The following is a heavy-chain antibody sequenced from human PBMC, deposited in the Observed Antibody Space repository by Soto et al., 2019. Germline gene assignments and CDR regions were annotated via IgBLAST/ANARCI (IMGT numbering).Heavy chain of an antibody. J-gene: IGHJ4*02. CDR3: ARQGNGAEGFDF. Sequence: PGESLKISCQGSGYSFSSHWIGWVRQMPGKGLDWMGIIYPGDSDTRYSLSFLGQVTISADKSINTAYLQWSSLKASDTAMYYCARQGNGAEGFDFWGQGALVTV. V-gene: IGHV5-51*01. D-gene: IGHD4-17*01. CDR1: GYSFSSHW. CDR2: IYPGDSDT.